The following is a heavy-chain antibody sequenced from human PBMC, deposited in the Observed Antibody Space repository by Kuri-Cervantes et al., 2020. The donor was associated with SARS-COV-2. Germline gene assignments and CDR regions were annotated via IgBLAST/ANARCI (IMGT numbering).Heavy chain of an antibody. CDR1: GYTFTGYY. Sequence: ASVKVSCKASGYTFTGYYMHWVRQAPGQGLEWMGWISAYNGNTNYAQKLQDRVTMTTDTSKSTAYMELRSLRSDDTAVYYCARGSALMVGATGNYYYYMDVWGKGTTVT. CDR2: ISAYNGNT. V-gene: IGHV1-18*04. D-gene: IGHD1-26*01. CDR3: ARGSALMVGATGNYYYYMDV. J-gene: IGHJ6*03.